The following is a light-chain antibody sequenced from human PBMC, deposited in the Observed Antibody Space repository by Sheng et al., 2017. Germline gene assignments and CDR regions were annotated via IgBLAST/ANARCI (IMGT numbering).Light chain of an antibody. Sequence: DIQMTQSPSSLSASVGDRVSIICQASQDIRQSLNWLQQKPGKPPKLLIYDASNLEIGVPSRFSGSGSATNFTFTITSLQPEDIATYYCHQCDTIPFTFGRGPKWKSN. J-gene: IGKJ3*01. CDR3: HQCDTIPFT. CDR2: DAS. CDR1: QDIRQS. V-gene: IGKV1-33*01.